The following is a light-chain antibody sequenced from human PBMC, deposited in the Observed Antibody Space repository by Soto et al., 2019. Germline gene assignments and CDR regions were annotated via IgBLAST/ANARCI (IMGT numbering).Light chain of an antibody. V-gene: IGKV2-40*01. CDR3: MQRKEFPVT. CDR2: TLS. J-gene: IGKJ4*01. Sequence: DILMPQSPLSMTVTHGAQAYISCMVSKSIFDSDDGTTYLDWYLQKPGQSPQLLIYTLSYRASGVPDRFSGSGSGTDFTLKISRVEAEDVGVYYCMQRKEFPVTFGGGTKVDIK. CDR1: KSIFDSDDGTTY.